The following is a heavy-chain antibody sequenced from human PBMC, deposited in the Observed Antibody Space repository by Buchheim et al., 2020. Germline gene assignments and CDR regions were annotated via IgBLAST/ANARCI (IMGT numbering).Heavy chain of an antibody. CDR1: GFTFSSYA. CDR2: ISYDGSNK. D-gene: IGHD6-13*01. J-gene: IGHJ4*02. CDR3: ARSRGAAAAGAFDY. Sequence: QVQLVESGGGVVQPGRSLRLSCAASGFTFSSYAMHWVRQAPGKGLEWVAVISYDGSNKYYADSVKGRLTISRDNSKNTLYLQMNSLRAEDTAVYYCARSRGAAAAGAFDYWGQGTL. V-gene: IGHV3-30*04.